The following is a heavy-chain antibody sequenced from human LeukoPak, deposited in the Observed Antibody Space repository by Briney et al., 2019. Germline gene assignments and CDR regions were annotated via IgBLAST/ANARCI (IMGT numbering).Heavy chain of an antibody. CDR2: IYSGGST. CDR3: ASGAGDLGDAFDI. V-gene: IGHV3-66*02. D-gene: IGHD7-27*01. Sequence: GGSLRLSCAASGFTVSSNYMSWVRQAPGKGLEWVSVIYSGGSTYYADSVKGRFTISRDNSKNPLYLQMNSLRAEDTAVYYCASGAGDLGDAFDIWGQGTMVTVSS. J-gene: IGHJ3*02. CDR1: GFTVSSNY.